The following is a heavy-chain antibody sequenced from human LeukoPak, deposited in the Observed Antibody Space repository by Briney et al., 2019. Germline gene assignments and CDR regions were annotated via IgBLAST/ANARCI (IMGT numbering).Heavy chain of an antibody. CDR2: FDPEDGET. Sequence: GASVTVSFKVSGYTLTELSMHWVRQAPGKGLEWMGGFDPEDGETIYAQKFQGRVTMTEDTSTDTAYMELSSLRSEDTAVYYCATTGLTAVAAAFDYWGQGTLVTVSS. V-gene: IGHV1-24*01. D-gene: IGHD6-19*01. CDR1: GYTLTELS. J-gene: IGHJ4*02. CDR3: ATTGLTAVAAAFDY.